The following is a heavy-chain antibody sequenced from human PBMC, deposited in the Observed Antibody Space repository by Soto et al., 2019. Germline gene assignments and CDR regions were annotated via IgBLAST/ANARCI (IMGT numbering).Heavy chain of an antibody. J-gene: IGHJ4*01. V-gene: IGHV4-31*02. CDR2: ISFSASN. CDR1: GGSISSRSNS. CDR3: ARGVLH. Sequence: SETLSLTCSVSGGSISSRSNSWGWIRQPPGTGLEWIGHISFSASNYYNTSLKSRVTISVDTSSNQFSLIVNSVTAADTAVYYCARGVLHWGQGTLVTVSS.